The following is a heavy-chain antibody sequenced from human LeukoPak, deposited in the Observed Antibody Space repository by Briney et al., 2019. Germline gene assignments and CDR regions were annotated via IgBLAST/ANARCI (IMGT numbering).Heavy chain of an antibody. CDR1: GFTFSSYA. CDR2: ISGSGGST. J-gene: IGHJ4*02. Sequence: GGSLRLSCAASGFTFSSYAMSWVRQAPGKGLEWVSAISGSGGSTYYAASVKGRFTVSRDNSKNTLYLQMNSLRAEDTAVYYCAKRGSKDYFDYWGQGTLVTVSS. CDR3: AKRGSKDYFDY. V-gene: IGHV3-23*01. D-gene: IGHD3-10*01.